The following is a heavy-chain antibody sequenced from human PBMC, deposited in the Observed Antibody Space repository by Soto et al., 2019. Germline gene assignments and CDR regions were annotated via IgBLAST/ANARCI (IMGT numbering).Heavy chain of an antibody. CDR3: TTDVGVVAAQTYYYYYMDV. CDR2: IKSKTDGGTT. CDR1: GFTFSNAW. V-gene: IGHV3-15*01. D-gene: IGHD2-15*01. Sequence: GGSLRLSCAASGFTFSNAWMSWVRQAPGKGLEWVGRIKSKTDGGTTDYAAPVKGRFTISRDDSKNTLYLQMNSLKTEDTAVYYCTTDVGVVAAQTYYYYYMDVWGKGTTVTVSS. J-gene: IGHJ6*03.